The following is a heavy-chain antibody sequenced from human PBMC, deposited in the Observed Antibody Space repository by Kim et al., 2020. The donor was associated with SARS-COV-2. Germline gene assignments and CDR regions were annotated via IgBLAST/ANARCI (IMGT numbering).Heavy chain of an antibody. Sequence: SETLSLTCSVSGGSISSTYYCGWIRQSPGKALEWIGSIYHSGTVRYNPSLASRATISIDTTKNQFSLKLSSVTAADTAIYYCARHYYDGKYYYYGMDVWGQGTTVTVSS. J-gene: IGHJ6*02. D-gene: IGHD3-16*01. CDR2: IYHSGTV. V-gene: IGHV4-39*01. CDR1: GGSISSTYY. CDR3: ARHYYDGKYYYYGMDV.